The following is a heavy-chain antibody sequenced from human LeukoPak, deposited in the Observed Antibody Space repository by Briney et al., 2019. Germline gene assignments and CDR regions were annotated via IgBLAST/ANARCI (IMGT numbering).Heavy chain of an antibody. D-gene: IGHD3-3*01. CDR2: IRYDGSNK. CDR1: GFTFSSYG. Sequence: GGSLRLSCAPSGFTFSSYGMHWVRQAPGKGLEWVAFIRYDGSNKYYADSVKGRFTISRDNSKNTLYLQMNSLRAEDTAVYYCAKAYYDFWSGYYTGDYWGQGTLVTVSS. J-gene: IGHJ4*02. CDR3: AKAYYDFWSGYYTGDY. V-gene: IGHV3-30*02.